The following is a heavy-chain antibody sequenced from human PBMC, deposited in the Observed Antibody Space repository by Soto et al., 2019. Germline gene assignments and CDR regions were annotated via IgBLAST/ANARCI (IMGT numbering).Heavy chain of an antibody. CDR3: PRARGRRAVLFGHRDAFDI. V-gene: IGHV3-11*01. D-gene: IGHD2-8*01. CDR2: ISSSGSII. CDR1: GFTFSDYY. Sequence: QVQLVESGGGLVKPGGSLRLSCAASGFTFSDYYMSWIRQAPGKGLEWVSYISSSGSIIYEANSVNGRCTISCDNAKNSLYLQLNRLGAEDASVYYCPRARGRRAVLFGHRDAFDIWGQGTMVTVSS. J-gene: IGHJ3*02.